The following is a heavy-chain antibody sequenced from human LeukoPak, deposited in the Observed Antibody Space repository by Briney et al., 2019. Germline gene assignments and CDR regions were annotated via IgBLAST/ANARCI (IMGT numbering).Heavy chain of an antibody. CDR1: GFAFSKYW. V-gene: IGHV3-7*01. Sequence: GGSLRLSCATSGFAFSKYWMSWVRQAPGKGLEWVANIKEDGSIEDYADSVKGRFTVSRANAKNSLYLQLNSLRVQDTAVFYCVSQELAPPWGQGTLVTVSS. CDR3: VSQELAPP. CDR2: IKEDGSIE. J-gene: IGHJ5*02.